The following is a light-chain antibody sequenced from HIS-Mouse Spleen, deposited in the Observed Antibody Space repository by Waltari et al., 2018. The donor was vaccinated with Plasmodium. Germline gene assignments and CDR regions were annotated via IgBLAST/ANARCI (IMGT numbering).Light chain of an antibody. J-gene: IGLJ2*01. CDR3: QSADSSGTYQV. Sequence: SYELTQPPSVSVSPGQTARITCSGDALPKQYAYWYPQKPGQAPVLVKYKDSERPSGIPERFSGSSSGTTVTLTISGVQAEDEADYYCQSADSSGTYQVFGGGTKLTVL. CDR2: KDS. CDR1: ALPKQY. V-gene: IGLV3-25*03.